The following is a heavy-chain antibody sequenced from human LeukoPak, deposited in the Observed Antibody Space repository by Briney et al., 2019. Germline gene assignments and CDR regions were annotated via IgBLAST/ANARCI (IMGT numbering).Heavy chain of an antibody. CDR2: IIPILGTA. Sequence: ASVKVSCKASGGTFSSYAISWVRQAPGQGLEWMGGIIPILGTANYAQKFQGRVTITTDESTSTAYMELSSLRSEDTAVYCCARGDSSSPFDYWGQGTLVTVSS. CDR3: ARGDSSSPFDY. CDR1: GGTFSSYA. D-gene: IGHD6-6*01. J-gene: IGHJ4*02. V-gene: IGHV1-69*05.